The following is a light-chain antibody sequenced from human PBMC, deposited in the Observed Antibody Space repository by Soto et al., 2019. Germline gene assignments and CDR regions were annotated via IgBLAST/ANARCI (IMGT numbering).Light chain of an antibody. V-gene: IGKV3-20*01. J-gene: IGKJ1*01. Sequence: DIVLTQSPGTLSLSPGERATLSCRASQSVGSIYLAWYQQKPGQAPRLLIFGASTRDTGVPTRFSGSGSGTEFTLIISRLEPEDFAVYYCQQYGNSFVGFGQGTKVDIK. CDR2: GAS. CDR3: QQYGNSFVG. CDR1: QSVGSIY.